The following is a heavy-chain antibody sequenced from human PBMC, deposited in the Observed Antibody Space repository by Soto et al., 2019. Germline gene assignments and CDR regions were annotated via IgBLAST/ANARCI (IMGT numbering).Heavy chain of an antibody. D-gene: IGHD2-2*01. J-gene: IGHJ4*01. CDR2: IVPIYRTA. CDR1: GGTFSSYR. Sequence: SVKVSCKASGGTFSSYRINWVRQAPGQGLEWVGGIVPIYRTADYAQKFQGRVTITADESARTSYMELRSLKSQDTAVYYCARDPNLYCSGTDCYVYWGHGTLVTVSS. CDR3: ARDPNLYCSGTDCYVY. V-gene: IGHV1-69*13.